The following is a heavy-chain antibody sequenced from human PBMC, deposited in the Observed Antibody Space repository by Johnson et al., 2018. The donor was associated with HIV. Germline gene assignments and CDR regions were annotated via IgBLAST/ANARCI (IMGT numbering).Heavy chain of an antibody. Sequence: VQLVESGGGLIQPGGSLRLSCVASGFTVSYNYMNWVRQAPGKGLEWVSVIYSGGNTFYADSVQGRFTISRDNSKNTLDLHMNSLRVEDTAVYYCARGYGDYSDFFDVWCQGTMVTVSS. D-gene: IGHD4-17*01. CDR1: GFTVSYNY. CDR2: IYSGGNT. V-gene: IGHV3-53*01. CDR3: ARGYGDYSDFFDV. J-gene: IGHJ3*01.